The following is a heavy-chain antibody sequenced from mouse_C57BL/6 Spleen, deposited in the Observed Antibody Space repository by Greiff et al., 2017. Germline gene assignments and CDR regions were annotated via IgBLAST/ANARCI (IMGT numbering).Heavy chain of an antibody. J-gene: IGHJ3*01. V-gene: IGHV1-82*01. CDR1: GYAFSSSW. CDR3: ARDYYWFAY. CDR2: IYPGDGGT. D-gene: IGHD1-1*01. Sequence: QVKLQQSGPELVKPGASVKISCKASGYAFSSSWINWVKQRPGQGLEWIGVIYPGDGGTNYNEKFKGKATLTADKSSSTACMHFSSLTSEDSAVYLLARDYYWFAYWGQGTLVTVSA.